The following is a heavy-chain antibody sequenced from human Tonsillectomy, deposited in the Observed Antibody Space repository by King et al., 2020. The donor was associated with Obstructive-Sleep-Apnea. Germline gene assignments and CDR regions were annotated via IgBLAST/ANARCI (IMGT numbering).Heavy chain of an antibody. Sequence: VQLVESGGGLVQPGRSLRLSCTASGFTFDDYAMHWVRQAPGKGLEWVSGITWNIGTIAYADSVKGRFTISRDNAKNSLYLQMNSLRAEDTALYYCAKEGGIWGQGTMVTVSS. CDR3: AKEGGI. J-gene: IGHJ3*02. CDR2: ITWNIGTI. CDR1: GFTFDDYA. V-gene: IGHV3-9*01.